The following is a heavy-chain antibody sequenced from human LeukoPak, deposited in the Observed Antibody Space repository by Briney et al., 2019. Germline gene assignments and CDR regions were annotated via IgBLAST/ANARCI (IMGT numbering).Heavy chain of an antibody. Sequence: PGGSLRLSCAASGFTFSSHAMHWVRQAPGKGLEWLTTISYDGSDKYYADSVKGRFTISRDNSKNTFYLQMNSLRAEDTAVYYCTKGNRIAVAGSNLHFDYWGQGTLVTVSS. CDR2: ISYDGSDK. CDR3: TKGNRIAVAGSNLHFDY. J-gene: IGHJ4*02. CDR1: GFTFSSHA. V-gene: IGHV3-30-3*01. D-gene: IGHD6-19*01.